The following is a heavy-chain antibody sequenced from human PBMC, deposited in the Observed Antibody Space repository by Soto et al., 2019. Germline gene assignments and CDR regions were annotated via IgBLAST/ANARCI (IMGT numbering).Heavy chain of an antibody. CDR3: ARDKMTTVRNGMDV. V-gene: IGHV4-30-4*01. D-gene: IGHD4-17*01. CDR1: GGSISSGDYY. Sequence: SETLSLTCTVSGGSISSGDYYWSWIRQPPGKGLEWIGYIYYSGSTYYNPSLKSRFTISVDTSKNQFSLKLSSVTAADTAVYYCARDKMTTVRNGMDVWGQGTTVTVSS. CDR2: IYYSGST. J-gene: IGHJ6*02.